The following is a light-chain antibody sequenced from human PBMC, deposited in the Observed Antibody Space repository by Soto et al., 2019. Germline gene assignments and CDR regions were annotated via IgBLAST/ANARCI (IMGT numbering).Light chain of an antibody. CDR1: QSVGNNY. V-gene: IGKV3-20*01. CDR2: GAS. CDR3: QQYGTSPPDT. J-gene: IGKJ5*01. Sequence: KKSPGAVSLSPGERAALSCRAIQSVGNNYLAWYQQKPGQAPRLLIYGASSRATGIPDRFSGSGSGTDFTLTISRLEPEDVAVYYCQQYGTSPPDTFGQGTRLENK.